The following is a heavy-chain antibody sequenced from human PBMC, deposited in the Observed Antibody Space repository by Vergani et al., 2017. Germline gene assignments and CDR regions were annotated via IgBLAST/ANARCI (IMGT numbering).Heavy chain of an antibody. D-gene: IGHD2-2*01. Sequence: QVQLQESGPGLVKPSQTLSLTCTVSGGSISSGTYYWSWIRQPAGKGLEWIGRIYTRGSTNYNPSLKSRVSMSLDTSKNQFSLKLSSVTAADTAVFYCAREAYCSSTSCPHDAFDIWGQGTMVTVSS. CDR3: AREAYCSSTSCPHDAFDI. CDR2: IYTRGST. CDR1: GGSISSGTYY. V-gene: IGHV4-61*02. J-gene: IGHJ3*02.